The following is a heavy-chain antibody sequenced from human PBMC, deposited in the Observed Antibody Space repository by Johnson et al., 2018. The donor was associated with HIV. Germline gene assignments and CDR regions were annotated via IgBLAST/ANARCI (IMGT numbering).Heavy chain of an antibody. V-gene: IGHV3-30-3*01. CDR1: GFTFSSYA. J-gene: IGHJ3*02. D-gene: IGHD6-19*01. CDR3: AKDREWLVPTPLDAFDI. CDR2: ISYDGSNK. Sequence: QVQLVESGGGVVQPGRSLRLSCAASGFTFSSYAMHWVRQAPGKGLEWVAVISYDGSNKSYADSVKGRFPLSRANSKNTLYLQMNSLRAEDTAVYYCAKDREWLVPTPLDAFDIWGQGTMVTVSS.